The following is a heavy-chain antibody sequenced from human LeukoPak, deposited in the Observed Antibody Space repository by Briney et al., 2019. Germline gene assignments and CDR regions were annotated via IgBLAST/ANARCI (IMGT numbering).Heavy chain of an antibody. CDR3: ARELRHYYYYGMDV. Sequence: GGSLRLSCAASGFIFSNDAMHWVRQAPGKGLEWVAFIWFDGSNKHYADSVKGRFTISRDNSEDTLYLQMNSLRAEDTAVYYCARELRHYYYYGMDVWGQGTTVTVSS. D-gene: IGHD4-17*01. V-gene: IGHV3-33*01. CDR1: GFIFSNDA. CDR2: IWFDGSNK. J-gene: IGHJ6*02.